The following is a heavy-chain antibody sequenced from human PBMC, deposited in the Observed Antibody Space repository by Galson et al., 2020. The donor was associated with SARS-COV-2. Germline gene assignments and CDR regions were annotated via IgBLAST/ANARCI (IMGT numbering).Heavy chain of an antibody. V-gene: IGHV3-30-3*01. Sequence: GESLKISCAASGFTFSNFAMHWVRQAPGKGLEWVAVVSHDGNNKYYAGSVKGRFTISRENSQNTLYLQMKSLRPEDTAVYYCARDYDDEGEPLSGALDVWGQGTMVTVSS. D-gene: IGHD1-26*01. CDR1: GFTFSNFA. CDR2: VSHDGNNK. J-gene: IGHJ3*01. CDR3: ARDYDDEGEPLSGALDV.